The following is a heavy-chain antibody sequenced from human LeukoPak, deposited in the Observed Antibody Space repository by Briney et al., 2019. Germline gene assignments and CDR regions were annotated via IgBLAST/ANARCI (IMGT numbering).Heavy chain of an antibody. CDR2: ISGSGGST. Sequence: GGSLRLSCAASGFTFSSYAMSWVRQAPGKGLEWVSAISGSGGSTYYADSVKGRFTISRDNSKNTLYLQMNSLRAEDTAVYYCASTTGYLKVGATRGSAFDIWGQETMVTVSS. CDR1: GFTFSSYA. V-gene: IGHV3-23*01. J-gene: IGHJ3*02. CDR3: ASTTGYLKVGATRGSAFDI. D-gene: IGHD1-26*01.